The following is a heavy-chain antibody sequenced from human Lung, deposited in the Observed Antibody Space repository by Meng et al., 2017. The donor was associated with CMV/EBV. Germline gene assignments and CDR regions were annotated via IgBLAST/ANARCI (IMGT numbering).Heavy chain of an antibody. Sequence: ESXKISXAASGFTFSSYALNWVRQAPGRGLEWVSAIRGSGDGTNYADSVKGRFTISRDNSKNTVYLQMNSLRAEDTALYYCARSARWGFCTTTSCQDYFDYWGQGTXVTVSS. CDR2: IRGSGDGT. CDR1: GFTFSSYA. V-gene: IGHV3-23*01. CDR3: ARSARWGFCTTTSCQDYFDY. D-gene: IGHD2-2*01. J-gene: IGHJ4*02.